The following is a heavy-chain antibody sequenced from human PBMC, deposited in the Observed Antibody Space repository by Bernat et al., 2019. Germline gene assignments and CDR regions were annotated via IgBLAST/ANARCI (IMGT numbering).Heavy chain of an antibody. CDR1: GFTFSSHG. CDR2: VSYDGSNK. V-gene: IGHV3-30*18. J-gene: IGHJ6*02. Sequence: QVQLVESGGGVVQPGRSLRLSCAASGFTFSSHGMHWVRQAPGKGLEWVAVVSYDGSNKYYADSVKGRFTISRDNSKNTLYLQMNSLRAEDTAVYYCAKARKSSGWYKVYYYYGMDVWGQGTTVTVSS. D-gene: IGHD6-19*01. CDR3: AKARKSSGWYKVYYYYGMDV.